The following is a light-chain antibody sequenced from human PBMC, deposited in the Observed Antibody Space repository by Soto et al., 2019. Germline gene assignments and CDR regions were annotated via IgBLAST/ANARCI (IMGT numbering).Light chain of an antibody. J-gene: IGKJ4*01. Sequence: EIVLTQSPATLSLSPGVRATLSCRASQSISSYLAWYQQKPGQAPRLLIYDASNRATGIPARFRGSGSGTDFTLTISSLEPEDFANYYCQQRTNWPLTFGGGTKVEIK. CDR2: DAS. CDR1: QSISSY. CDR3: QQRTNWPLT. V-gene: IGKV3-11*01.